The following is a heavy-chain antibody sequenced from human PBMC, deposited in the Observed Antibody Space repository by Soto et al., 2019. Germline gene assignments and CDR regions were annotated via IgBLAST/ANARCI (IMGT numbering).Heavy chain of an antibody. Sequence: GGPLRLSCVASGFTFSDYYMTWIRQAPGKGLEWVAYISSSGSGIYYPDSVKGRFTISRDNAKNSLYLQMSSLRAEDTAVYYCARAYSDAFDIWGQGTMVTVSS. J-gene: IGHJ3*02. CDR3: ARAYSDAFDI. CDR2: ISSSGSGI. CDR1: GFTFSDYY. D-gene: IGHD2-15*01. V-gene: IGHV3-11*01.